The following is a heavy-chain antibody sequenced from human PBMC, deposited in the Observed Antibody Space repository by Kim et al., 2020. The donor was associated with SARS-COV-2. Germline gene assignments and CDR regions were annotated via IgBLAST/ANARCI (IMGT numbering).Heavy chain of an antibody. D-gene: IGHD6-13*01. J-gene: IGHJ4*02. V-gene: IGHV4-59*01. Sequence: TSYNPSRKTRPTISVDTSKNQFSLSLSAVTAADTAVYYCARDRGPGILDYWGQGTLVTVSS. CDR3: ARDRGPGILDY. CDR2: T.